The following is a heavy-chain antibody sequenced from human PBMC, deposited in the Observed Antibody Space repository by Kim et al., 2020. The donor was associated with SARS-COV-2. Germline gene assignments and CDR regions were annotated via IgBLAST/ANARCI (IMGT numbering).Heavy chain of an antibody. CDR3: AKEGEARPYYYYGMDV. J-gene: IGHJ6*02. Sequence: GGSLRLSCAASGFTFSSYAMSWVRQAPGKGLEWVSAISGSGGSTYYADSVKGRFTISRDNSKNTLYLQMNSLRAEDTAVYYCAKEGEARPYYYYGMDVWGQGTTVTVSS. CDR2: ISGSGGST. V-gene: IGHV3-23*01. CDR1: GFTFSSYA. D-gene: IGHD6-6*01.